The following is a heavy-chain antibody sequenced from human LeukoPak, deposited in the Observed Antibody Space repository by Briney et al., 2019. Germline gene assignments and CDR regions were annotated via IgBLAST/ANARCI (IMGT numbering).Heavy chain of an antibody. Sequence: PGGSLRLSCAASGFTSGFTFSSYAMNWVRQAPGKGLEWVSAISGSVGSTYYADSVKGRFTISRDNSKNTLYLQMNSLRAEDTAVYYCARTRTPGYCSSTSCRYPIDAFGIWGQGTMVTVSS. J-gene: IGHJ3*02. CDR2: ISGSVGST. D-gene: IGHD2-2*01. V-gene: IGHV3-23*01. CDR1: GFTFSSYA. CDR3: ARTRTPGYCSSTSCRYPIDAFGI.